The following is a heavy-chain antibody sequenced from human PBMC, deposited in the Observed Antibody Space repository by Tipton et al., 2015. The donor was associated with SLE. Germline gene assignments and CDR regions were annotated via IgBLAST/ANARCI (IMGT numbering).Heavy chain of an antibody. D-gene: IGHD1-26*01. Sequence: SLRLSCAASGFTFSTYRLHWVRQAPGKGLVWVSRINSDGTSTNYADSVRGRFTISRDNAKNTLFLQMNSLRAEDTAVYYCAKETPWVGVFDYWGQGTLVTVSS. CDR3: AKETPWVGVFDY. CDR2: INSDGTST. CDR1: GFTFSTYR. V-gene: IGHV3-74*01. J-gene: IGHJ4*02.